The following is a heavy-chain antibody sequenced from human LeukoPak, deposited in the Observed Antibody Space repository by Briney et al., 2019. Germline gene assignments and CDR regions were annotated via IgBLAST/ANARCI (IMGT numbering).Heavy chain of an antibody. Sequence: SETLSLTCTVSGVSISSGRNYWSWIRQPAGEGLQWIGRMCIGGYIDYNPSLKSRVTISLDTSKNQFSLKMSSVTAADTAIYYCARDSYGSGYSVYGSGVFDYWGQGILVTVSA. CDR3: ARDSYGSGYSVYGSGVFDY. CDR2: MCIGGYI. CDR1: GVSISSGRNY. J-gene: IGHJ4*02. D-gene: IGHD5/OR15-5a*01. V-gene: IGHV4-61*02.